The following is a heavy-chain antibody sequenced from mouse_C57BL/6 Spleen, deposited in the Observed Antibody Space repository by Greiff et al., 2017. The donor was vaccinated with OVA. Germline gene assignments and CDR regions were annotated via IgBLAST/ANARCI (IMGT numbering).Heavy chain of an antibody. Sequence: QVQLQQSGAELVRPGTSVKVSCKASGYAFTNYSIEWVKQRPGQGLEWIGVINPGSGGTNYNEKFKGKATLTADKSSSTAYMQLSSLTSEDSAVYFCARSDYGNWYFDVWGTGTTVTVSS. D-gene: IGHD2-1*01. CDR3: ARSDYGNWYFDV. CDR2: INPGSGGT. V-gene: IGHV1-54*01. CDR1: GYAFTNYS. J-gene: IGHJ1*03.